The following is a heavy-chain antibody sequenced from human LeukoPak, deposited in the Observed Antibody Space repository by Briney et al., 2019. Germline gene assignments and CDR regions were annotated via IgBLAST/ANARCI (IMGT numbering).Heavy chain of an antibody. J-gene: IGHJ4*02. CDR1: GYTFTNYY. Sequence: GASVKVSCKASGYTFTNYYMHWVRQAPGPGLEWMGIINPSGGSTSYAQKFQGRVTMTRDMSTSTVYMELSSLRSEDTAVYYCARKHYGSGSSDYWGQGTLVTVSS. V-gene: IGHV1-46*01. CDR2: INPSGGST. CDR3: ARKHYGSGSSDY. D-gene: IGHD3-10*01.